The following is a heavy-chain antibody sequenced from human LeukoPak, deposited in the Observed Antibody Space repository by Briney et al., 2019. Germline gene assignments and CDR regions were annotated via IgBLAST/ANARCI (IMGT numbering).Heavy chain of an antibody. Sequence: GGSLRLSCAASGLTFSYYWMSWVRQAPGKGLEWVANINQDGSEKYYVDSVKGRFTISRDNAKNSLYLVMNSLRAEYAAVYYCATYYYDNTGLIWGQGTLVTVSS. CDR1: GLTFSYYW. D-gene: IGHD3-22*01. V-gene: IGHV3-7*01. CDR3: ATYYYDNTGLI. CDR2: INQDGSEK. J-gene: IGHJ4*02.